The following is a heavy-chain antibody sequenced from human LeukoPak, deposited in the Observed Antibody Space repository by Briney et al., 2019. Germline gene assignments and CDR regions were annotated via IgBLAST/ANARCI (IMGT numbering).Heavy chain of an antibody. D-gene: IGHD5-12*01. CDR3: AKGTYSTVAIYYFDY. CDR2: IRSDGTST. CDR1: GFTFSNYW. Sequence: GGSLRLSCAASGFTFSNYWMHWVRQGPGKGLVWVSRIRSDGTSTSYADSVKGRFTISGDHSKNTLYLQMNSLRAEDTAVYYCAKGTYSTVAIYYFDYWGQGSLITVSS. J-gene: IGHJ4*02. V-gene: IGHV3-74*01.